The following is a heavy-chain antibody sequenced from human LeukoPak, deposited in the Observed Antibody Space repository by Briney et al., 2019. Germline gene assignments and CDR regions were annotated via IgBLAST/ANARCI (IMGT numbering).Heavy chain of an antibody. Sequence: GGSLRLSCTVSGFTFNSYSMNWVRQAPGKGLEWVSSISSSSSYIYYADSVKGRFTISRDNAKNSLYLQMNSLRAEDTAVYYCARDVTMIALENWFDPWGQGTLVTVSS. V-gene: IGHV3-21*01. D-gene: IGHD3-22*01. CDR3: ARDVTMIALENWFDP. CDR1: GFTFNSYS. CDR2: ISSSSSYI. J-gene: IGHJ5*02.